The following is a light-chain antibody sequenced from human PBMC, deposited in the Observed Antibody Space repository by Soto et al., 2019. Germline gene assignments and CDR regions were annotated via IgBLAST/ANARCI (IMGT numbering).Light chain of an antibody. CDR3: LQDYNYPRT. J-gene: IGKJ1*01. Sequence: AIQMTQSPSSLSASVGDRVTITCRASQGIRNDLGWYQQKPGKAPKLLIYAASSLQSGVPSRLRGSGYGTDLTLTISSMQNEDFATYYCLQDYNYPRTFGQGTKVDIK. CDR2: AAS. V-gene: IGKV1-6*01. CDR1: QGIRND.